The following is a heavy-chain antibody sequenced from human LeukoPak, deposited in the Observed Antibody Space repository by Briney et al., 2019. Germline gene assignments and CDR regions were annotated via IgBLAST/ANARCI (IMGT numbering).Heavy chain of an antibody. CDR2: ICAYNGNT. J-gene: IGHJ4*02. Sequence: ASVKIPRKTSGYTFTSYGISWVRQGPGQGVGWMGWICAYNGNTNYAQKLQGRVTMTTDTSTSTAYMELRSLRSDDTAVYYCARDHYDILTGYYNVGYWGQGTLVTVSS. CDR3: ARDHYDILTGYYNVGY. D-gene: IGHD3-9*01. CDR1: GYTFTSYG. V-gene: IGHV1-18*01.